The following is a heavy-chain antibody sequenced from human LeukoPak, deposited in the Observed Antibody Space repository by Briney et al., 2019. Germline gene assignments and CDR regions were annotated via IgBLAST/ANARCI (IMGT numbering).Heavy chain of an antibody. CDR3: ARSLRVRGVPDYMDV. J-gene: IGHJ6*03. CDR1: GFTFSNYG. CDR2: IRYDGSNE. Sequence: PGGSLRLSCAASGFTFSNYGMHWVRQAPGKGLEWVSFIRYDGSNEYYADSVRGRFTISRDNSKNMLYLQMNSLRAEDTAVYYCARSLRVRGVPDYMDVWGKGTTVTISS. V-gene: IGHV3-30*02. D-gene: IGHD3-10*01.